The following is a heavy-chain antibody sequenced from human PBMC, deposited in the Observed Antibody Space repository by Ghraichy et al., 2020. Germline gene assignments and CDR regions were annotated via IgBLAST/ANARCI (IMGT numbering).Heavy chain of an antibody. CDR2: IYYSGST. CDR3: ARGWRGDYRLNAFDI. V-gene: IGHV4-31*03. J-gene: IGHJ3*02. Sequence: SETLSLTCTVSGGSISSGGYYWSWIRQHPGKGLEWIGYIYYSGSTYYNPSLKSRVTISVDTSKNQFSLKLSSVTAADTAVYYCARGWRGDYRLNAFDIWGQGTMVTVSS. CDR1: GGSISSGGYY. D-gene: IGHD4-17*01.